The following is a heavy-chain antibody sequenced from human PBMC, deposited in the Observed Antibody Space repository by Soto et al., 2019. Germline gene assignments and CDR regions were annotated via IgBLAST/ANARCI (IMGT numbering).Heavy chain of an antibody. J-gene: IGHJ4*02. CDR2: ISPSGADT. CDR1: GGTFSSCG. D-gene: IGHD6-13*01. Sequence: APVKVSCEASGGTFSSCGISWVRQAPGQGLEWMGIISPSGADTSYAQTFQGRVTMTRDTSTSTVYMDLSSLRSEDTAVYYCARAGSSQPFDYWGQGTLVTVS. CDR3: ARAGSSQPFDY. V-gene: IGHV1-46*03.